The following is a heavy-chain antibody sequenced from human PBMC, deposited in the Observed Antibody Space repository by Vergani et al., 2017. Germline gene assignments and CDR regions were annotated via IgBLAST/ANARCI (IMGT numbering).Heavy chain of an antibody. CDR3: ARDGGVTDGTRTGDYYYDYMDV. CDR2: IYTSGRT. J-gene: IGHJ6*03. CDR1: GGSISSGSYY. D-gene: IGHD1-7*01. Sequence: QVQLQESGPGLVKPSQTLSLTCTVSGGSISSGSYYWSWIRQPAGKGLEWIGRIYTSGRTNYNPSLKSRVTISVDTSKNQFSLKLSSLTAADTAVYYCARDGGVTDGTRTGDYYYDYMDVWGKGTTVTVSS. V-gene: IGHV4-61*02.